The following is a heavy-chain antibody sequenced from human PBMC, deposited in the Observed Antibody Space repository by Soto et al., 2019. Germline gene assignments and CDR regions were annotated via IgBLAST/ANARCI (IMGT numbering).Heavy chain of an antibody. CDR2: IYYRGTT. V-gene: IGHV4-59*12. Sequence: PSETLSLTCNVSNGSLNVYYWSWIRQPPGKELEWIGNIYYRGTTNYSPSLQGRVTMSIDTSKNQFSLMLTSVTAADTAVYYCTRVATAVPSWGRGVLVTVSS. D-gene: IGHD5-18*01. CDR1: NGSLNVYY. J-gene: IGHJ5*02. CDR3: TRVATAVPS.